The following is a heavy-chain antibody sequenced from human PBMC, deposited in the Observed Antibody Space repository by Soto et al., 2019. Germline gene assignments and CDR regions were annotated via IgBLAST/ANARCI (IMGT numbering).Heavy chain of an antibody. J-gene: IGHJ4*01. CDR1: GVRCSGYA. CDR2: ISGAADTI. CDR3: ATVIFFHMTFVT. V-gene: IGHV3-23*01. D-gene: IGHD3-3*02. Sequence: EVKLLESGGGLVQPGGSLRLSCEAFGVRCSGYAMSWVRQAPGKGLEWVASISGAADTIYYGDSVKGRFTLSRDNSNNTLFLKMSSLRAWDTAIYYCATVIFFHMTFVTWGQGTPVTVSS.